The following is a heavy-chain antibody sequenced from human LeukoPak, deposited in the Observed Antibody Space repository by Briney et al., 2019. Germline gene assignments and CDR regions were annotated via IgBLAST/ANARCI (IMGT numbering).Heavy chain of an antibody. D-gene: IGHD5-18*01. CDR2: INSEATTT. J-gene: IGHJ4*02. Sequence: GGSLRLSCAASGFTFSRYWMHWVRQVPGKGLVWVSRINSEATTTNYADSVKGRFTISRDNAKNTLYLQMNSLRAEDAAMYYCARDGGYGFDHWGQGALVTVSS. CDR1: GFTFSRYW. V-gene: IGHV3-74*01. CDR3: ARDGGYGFDH.